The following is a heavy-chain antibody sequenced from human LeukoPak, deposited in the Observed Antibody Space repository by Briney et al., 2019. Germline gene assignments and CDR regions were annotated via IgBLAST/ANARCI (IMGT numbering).Heavy chain of an antibody. Sequence: PSETLSLTCTLSIGSISGFDWIWLRQPPGKGLEWIGYIYYSGSTNYNPSLKSRVTISVDTSKNQFSLKLSSLTATDTAVYYCYRDGDRYFSGFSCYRYWGQGTLVTVSS. D-gene: IGHD2-15*01. CDR2: IYYSGST. J-gene: IGHJ4*02. CDR1: IGSISGFD. V-gene: IGHV4-59*01. CDR3: YRDGDRYFSGFSCYRY.